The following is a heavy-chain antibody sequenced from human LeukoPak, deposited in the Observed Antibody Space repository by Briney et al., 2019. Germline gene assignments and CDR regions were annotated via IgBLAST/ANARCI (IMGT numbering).Heavy chain of an antibody. CDR1: GYTFTGYY. J-gene: IGHJ4*02. Sequence: GASVKVSCKASGYTFTGYYMHWVRQAPGQGLEWMGWINPNSGGTDYAQKFQGWVTMTRVTSISTAYMELSRLRSDDTAVYYCARGLGYDILTGYDYWGQGTLVTVSS. V-gene: IGHV1-2*04. D-gene: IGHD3-9*01. CDR3: ARGLGYDILTGYDY. CDR2: INPNSGGT.